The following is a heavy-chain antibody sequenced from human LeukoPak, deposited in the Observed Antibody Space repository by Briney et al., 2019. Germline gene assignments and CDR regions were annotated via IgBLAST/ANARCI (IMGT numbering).Heavy chain of an antibody. J-gene: IGHJ4*02. CDR2: IAYDGSKK. Sequence: LTGGSLRLSCVASGFTFGSYGMHWVRQAPGKGLEWVAFIAYDGSKKYYADSLKGRFSISRDNSKSTLDLQMNSLRPEDTALYYCAKLGYDSSGSPRLVDYWGQGTLVSVSS. CDR3: AKLGYDSSGSPRLVDY. D-gene: IGHD3-22*01. CDR1: GFTFGSYG. V-gene: IGHV3-30*18.